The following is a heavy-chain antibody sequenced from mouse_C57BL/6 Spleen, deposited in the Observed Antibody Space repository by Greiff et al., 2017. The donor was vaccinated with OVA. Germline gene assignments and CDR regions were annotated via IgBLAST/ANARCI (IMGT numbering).Heavy chain of an antibody. CDR2: INPNNGGT. CDR1: GYTFTDYY. Sequence: VQLQQSGPELVKPGASVKISCKASGYTFTDYYMTWVKQSHGKSLEWIGDINPNNGGTSYNQKFKGKATLTVDKSSSTAYMELRSLTSEDSAVYYCARVVATDYAMDYWGQGTSVTVSS. D-gene: IGHD1-1*01. CDR3: ARVVATDYAMDY. J-gene: IGHJ4*01. V-gene: IGHV1-26*01.